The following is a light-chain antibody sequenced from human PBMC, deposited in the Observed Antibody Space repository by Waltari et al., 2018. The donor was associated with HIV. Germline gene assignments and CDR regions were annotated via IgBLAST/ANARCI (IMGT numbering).Light chain of an antibody. Sequence: QSVLTQPPSVSAAPGQKVTISCSGSSPKFGNDFVSWYQHLPRAAPKLLIYDNVKRPSGISDRVSGAKSGTAATLGITGLRTGDEADYYCGTWDTSLGAGVFGGGTKLTVL. CDR3: GTWDTSLGAGV. V-gene: IGLV1-51*01. CDR1: SPKFGNDF. J-gene: IGLJ3*02. CDR2: DNV.